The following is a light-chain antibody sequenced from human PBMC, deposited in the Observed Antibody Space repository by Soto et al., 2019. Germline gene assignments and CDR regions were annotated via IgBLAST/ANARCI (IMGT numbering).Light chain of an antibody. Sequence: DIQMTQSPSTLSASVGDRVTITCRASQSISGWLAWYQQKPGKAPNLLIYHASSLQSGVPSRFSGSGSGPEFTLTISSLQPDDFATYYCQQYNSYPWTFGQGTKVEIK. CDR2: HAS. CDR1: QSISGW. V-gene: IGKV1-5*03. CDR3: QQYNSYPWT. J-gene: IGKJ1*01.